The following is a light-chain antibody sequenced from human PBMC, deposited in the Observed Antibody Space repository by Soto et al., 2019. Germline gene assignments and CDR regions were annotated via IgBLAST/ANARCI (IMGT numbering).Light chain of an antibody. CDR2: GAS. V-gene: IGKV3-15*01. CDR3: QQYNNWLSRT. CDR1: QSVSTY. Sequence: DIVMTQSPATLSVSPGDRATLSCRASQSVSTYLAWYQQKPGQAPRLLIYGASTRATGVPARFSGSGSGTEDTLTISSLQYEDVAVYYCQQYNNWLSRTFGQGTKVEIK. J-gene: IGKJ1*01.